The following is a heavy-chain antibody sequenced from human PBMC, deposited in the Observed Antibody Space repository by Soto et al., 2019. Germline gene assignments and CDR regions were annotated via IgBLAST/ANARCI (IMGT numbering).Heavy chain of an antibody. CDR1: GFPFGPFY. CDR3: ARDLGYPVSFDI. Sequence: EVQLVESGGGLVQPGESLRLSCAASGFPFGPFYMHWVRQAPGKGLEWGSHINGDGTTTVYADSVKGRFTISRDNAKNTLYLQMTRLRAEDTAVSYCARDLGYPVSFDIWGQGTMVTVSS. J-gene: IGHJ3*02. CDR2: INGDGTTT. V-gene: IGHV3-74*01. D-gene: IGHD2-2*01.